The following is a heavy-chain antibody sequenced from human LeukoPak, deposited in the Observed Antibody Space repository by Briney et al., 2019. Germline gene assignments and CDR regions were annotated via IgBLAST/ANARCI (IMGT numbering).Heavy chain of an antibody. D-gene: IGHD3-10*02. J-gene: IGHJ6*04. CDR1: GFTLRRYE. CDR2: ISSSGSTI. Sequence: GALRLLCASSGFTLRRYEMKWVRQAPGEGLEWVSYISSSGSTIYYADSVKGRFTISRDNAKNSLYLQMNSLRAEDTAVYYCAELGITMIGGVWGKGTTVTISS. CDR3: AELGITMIGGV. V-gene: IGHV3-48*03.